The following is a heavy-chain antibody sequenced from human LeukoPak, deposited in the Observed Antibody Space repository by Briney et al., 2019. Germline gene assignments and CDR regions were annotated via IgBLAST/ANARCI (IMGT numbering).Heavy chain of an antibody. V-gene: IGHV4-59*08. J-gene: IGHJ4*02. CDR2: IYYSGGT. Sequence: PSETLSLTCTVSGGSISSYYWTWIRQPPEKGLGLEWIGYIYYSGGTNYNPSLKSRVTISIDTSKNQVSLKLSSVTAADTAVYYCARLWDSSSSPDYWGQGTLVTVSS. CDR1: GGSISSYY. CDR3: ARLWDSSSSPDY. D-gene: IGHD6-6*01.